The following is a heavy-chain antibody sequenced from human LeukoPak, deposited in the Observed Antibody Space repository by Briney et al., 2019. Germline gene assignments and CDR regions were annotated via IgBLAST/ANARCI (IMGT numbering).Heavy chain of an antibody. CDR2: INPSGGST. CDR3: ALKSGGNSSWYYYYYGMDV. V-gene: IGHV1-46*01. J-gene: IGHJ6*02. CDR1: GYTFTSYY. Sequence: GASVKVSCKASGYTFTSYYMHWVRQAPGQGLEWMGIINPSGGSTSYAQKFQGRVTMTRDTSTSTVYMELSSLRSEDTAVYYCALKSGGNSSWYYYYYGMDVWGQGTTVTVSS. D-gene: IGHD6-13*01.